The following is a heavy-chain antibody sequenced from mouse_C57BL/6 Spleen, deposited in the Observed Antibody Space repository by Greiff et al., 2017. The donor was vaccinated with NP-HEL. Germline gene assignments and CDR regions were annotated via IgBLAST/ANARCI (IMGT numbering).Heavy chain of an antibody. J-gene: IGHJ1*03. CDR1: GYTFTSYW. CDR3: ARPGSDWYFDV. D-gene: IGHD4-1*01. Sequence: VQLQQPGAELVKPGASVKLSCKASGYTFTSYWMQWVKQRPGQGLEWIGEIDPSDSYTNYNQKFKGKATLTVDTSSSTAYMQLSSLTSEDSAVYYCARPGSDWYFDVWGTGTTVTVSS. V-gene: IGHV1-50*01. CDR2: IDPSDSYT.